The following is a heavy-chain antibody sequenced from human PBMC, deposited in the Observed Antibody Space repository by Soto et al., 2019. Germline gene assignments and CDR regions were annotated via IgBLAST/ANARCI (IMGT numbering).Heavy chain of an antibody. CDR2: ISGSGGST. CDR3: AKGVRYCSSTSCYWSPTVDR. CDR1: GFTFSSYA. D-gene: IGHD2-2*01. Sequence: EVQLLESGGGLVQPGGSLRLSRAASGFTFSSYAMSWVRQAPGKGLEWVSAISGSGGSTYYADSVKGRFTISRDNSKNPLYLQMNSLRAEDTAVYYCAKGVRYCSSTSCYWSPTVDRWGQGTLVTVSS. J-gene: IGHJ5*02. V-gene: IGHV3-23*01.